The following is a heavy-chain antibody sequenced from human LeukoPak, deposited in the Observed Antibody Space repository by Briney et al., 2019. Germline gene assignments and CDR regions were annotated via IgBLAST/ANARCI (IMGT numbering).Heavy chain of an antibody. Sequence: ASVKVSCKASGYTFTSYYMHWVRQAPGQGLEWMGWISAYNGNTNYAQKLQGRVTMTTDTSTSTAYMELRSLRSDDTAVYYCARDRDGYNDYWGQGTLVTVSS. J-gene: IGHJ4*02. D-gene: IGHD5-24*01. V-gene: IGHV1-18*04. CDR1: GYTFTSYY. CDR3: ARDRDGYNDY. CDR2: ISAYNGNT.